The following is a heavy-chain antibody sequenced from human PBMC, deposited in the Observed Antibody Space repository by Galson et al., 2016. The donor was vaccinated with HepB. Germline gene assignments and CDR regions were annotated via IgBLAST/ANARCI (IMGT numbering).Heavy chain of an antibody. J-gene: IGHJ4*02. V-gene: IGHV2-5*02. Sequence: PALVNPTQTLTLTCTFSGFSLSSIGVGVGWLRQPPGKALEWLAVIYWDDDKRYSPSLKSRLTITKDTSKNQVVLTMTNMDPVDTATYYCAQRTAVAGFNYWGQGTLVTVSS. CDR3: AQRTAVAGFNY. D-gene: IGHD6-19*01. CDR1: GFSLSSIGVG. CDR2: IYWDDDK.